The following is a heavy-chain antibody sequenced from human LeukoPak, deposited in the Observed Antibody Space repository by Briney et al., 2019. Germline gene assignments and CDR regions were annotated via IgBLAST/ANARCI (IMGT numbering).Heavy chain of an antibody. V-gene: IGHV1-2*02. J-gene: IGHJ4*02. CDR1: GYTFTGYY. CDR3: ANGGRPYYDIFTGYSDFDY. CDR2: INPNSGGT. Sequence: ASVKVSCKASGYTFTGYYIHWVRQAPGQGLEWMGWINPNSGGTNYAQKFQGRVTMTRDTSISTAYMELSRLRSDDTAVYYCANGGRPYYDIFTGYSDFDYWGQGTLVTVSS. D-gene: IGHD3-9*01.